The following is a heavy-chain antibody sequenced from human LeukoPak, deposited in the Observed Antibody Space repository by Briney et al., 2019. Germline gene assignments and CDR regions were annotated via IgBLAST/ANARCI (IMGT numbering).Heavy chain of an antibody. Sequence: SETLSLTCTVPGDSISSYYWSWIRQPPGKGLEWIGYIYYSGSTNYNPSLKSRVTISVDTSKNQFSLKLSSVTAADTAVYYCARVDSGTYYPFDY. J-gene: IGHJ4*01. D-gene: IGHD1-26*01. CDR1: GDSISSYY. CDR3: ARVDSGTYYPFDY. V-gene: IGHV4-59*01. CDR2: IYYSGST.